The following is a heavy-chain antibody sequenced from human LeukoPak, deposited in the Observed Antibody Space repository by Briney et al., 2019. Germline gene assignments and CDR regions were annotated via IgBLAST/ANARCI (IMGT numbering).Heavy chain of an antibody. J-gene: IGHJ3*01. V-gene: IGHV4-39*07. CDR3: ARGGGYCSSTSCYLD. CDR2: IYYSGST. D-gene: IGHD2-2*01. Sequence: PSETLSLTCTVSGGSISSGNYYWGWIRQPPGKGLEWIGSIYYSGSTYYNPSLKSRVTISVDTSKNQFSLKLSSVTAADTAVYYCARGGGYCSSTSCYLDWGQGTMVTVSS. CDR1: GGSISSGNYY.